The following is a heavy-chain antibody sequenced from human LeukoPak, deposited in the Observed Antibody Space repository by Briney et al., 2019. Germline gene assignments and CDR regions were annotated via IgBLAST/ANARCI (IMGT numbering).Heavy chain of an antibody. CDR3: ARDGAAAAAPEDY. D-gene: IGHD6-25*01. Sequence: GGSLRLSCATSGFSFSSHAMTWVRQAPGKGLEWLSAISISGDDTYYADSVKGRFTISRDNSKNTLYLQMNSLRAEDTAVYYCARDGAAAAAPEDYWGQGTLVTVSS. V-gene: IGHV3-23*01. J-gene: IGHJ4*02. CDR2: ISISGDDT. CDR1: GFSFSSHA.